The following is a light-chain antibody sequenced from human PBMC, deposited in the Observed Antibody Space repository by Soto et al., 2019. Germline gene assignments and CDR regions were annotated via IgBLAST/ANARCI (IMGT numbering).Light chain of an antibody. Sequence: EFVLTQSPGTLSLSPGESATLSCRASQSVRSYLAWYQQKPGQAPRLLIYDASNRATGIPARFSGSGSGTDFTLTISSLEPEDFAVYYCQQRSNWPRLTFGGGTKVDIK. J-gene: IGKJ4*01. CDR2: DAS. CDR3: QQRSNWPRLT. V-gene: IGKV3-11*01. CDR1: QSVRSY.